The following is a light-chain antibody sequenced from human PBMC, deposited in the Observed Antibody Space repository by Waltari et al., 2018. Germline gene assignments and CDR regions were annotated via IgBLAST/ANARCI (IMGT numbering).Light chain of an antibody. CDR1: QSISTN. Sequence: IVMTQSPATLSVSPGERATLSCRASQSISTNLAWFQEKPGQAPRLLIYGASTRAKGVPARFSGSGSGTYFTLVISSLQSEDFAVYYCQQYDKWLRYSFGQGTKLEIK. V-gene: IGKV3-15*01. CDR2: GAS. CDR3: QQYDKWLRYS. J-gene: IGKJ2*01.